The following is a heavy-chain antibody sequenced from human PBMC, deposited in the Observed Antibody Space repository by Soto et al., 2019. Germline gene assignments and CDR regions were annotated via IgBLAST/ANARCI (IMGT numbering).Heavy chain of an antibody. Sequence: PGGSLRLSCSASGFTFSSYAMHWVRQAPGKGLEYVSAISSNGGSTYYADSVKGRFTISRDNSKNTLYLQMSSLRAEDTAVYYCVKGPVISGRQQLVLHWFDPWGQGTLVTVSS. V-gene: IGHV3-64D*06. CDR1: GFTFSSYA. D-gene: IGHD6-13*01. J-gene: IGHJ5*02. CDR3: VKGPVISGRQQLVLHWFDP. CDR2: ISSNGGST.